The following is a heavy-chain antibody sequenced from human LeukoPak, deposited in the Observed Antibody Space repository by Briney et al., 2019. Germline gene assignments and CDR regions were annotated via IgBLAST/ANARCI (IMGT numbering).Heavy chain of an antibody. CDR3: ARVLRFLEGNYYYSMDV. CDR1: GYTFTSYG. V-gene: IGHV1-18*01. D-gene: IGHD3-3*01. CDR2: ISAYNGNT. Sequence: ASVKVSCKASGYTFTSYGISWVRQAPGQGLEWMGWISAYNGNTNYAQKLQGRVTMTTDTSTSTAYMELRSLRSDDTAVYYCARVLRFLEGNYYYSMDVWGKGTTVTVSS. J-gene: IGHJ6*03.